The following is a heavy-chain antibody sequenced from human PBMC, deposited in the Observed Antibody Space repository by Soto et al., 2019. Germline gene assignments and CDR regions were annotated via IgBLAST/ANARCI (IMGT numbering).Heavy chain of an antibody. CDR1: GFTFDDYA. D-gene: IGHD2-15*01. CDR2: ISWNSGSI. V-gene: IGHV3-9*01. J-gene: IGHJ5*02. Sequence: HPGGSLRLSCAASGFTFDDYAMHWVRQAPGKGLEWVSGISWNSGSIGYADSVKGRFTISRDNAKNSLYLQMNSLRAEDTALYYCEKDCVSPEPVGWLDPWGQGTLVTVYS. CDR3: EKDCVSPEPVGWLDP.